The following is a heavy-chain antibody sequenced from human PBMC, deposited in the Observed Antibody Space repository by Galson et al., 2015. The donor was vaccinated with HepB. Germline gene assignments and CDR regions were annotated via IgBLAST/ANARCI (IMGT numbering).Heavy chain of an antibody. CDR1: GVTFGRYS. CDR2: VSSSSSTI. Sequence: ALRLCGAAAGVTFGRYSMDCVGQAPGKGLERVSDVSSSSSTIHYAGSVKGRFTISRDNAKNSLYLQMNSLRAEDTAVYYCARDKGYNIDYWGQGTLVPVSS. J-gene: IGHJ4*02. D-gene: IGHD5-24*01. V-gene: IGHV3-48*01. CDR3: ARDKGYNIDY.